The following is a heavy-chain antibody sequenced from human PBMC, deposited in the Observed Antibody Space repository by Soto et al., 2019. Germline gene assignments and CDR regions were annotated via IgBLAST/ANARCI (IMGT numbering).Heavy chain of an antibody. V-gene: IGHV4-59*01. Sequence: PSETLSLTCTVSGGSITTYYWRWIRQAPGKGLEWIGYIYSSGSTNYNPSLKSRVTISVDTSKTQFSPKLNSVTAAAPAVYYSARVGIAATSTSLYFDSWGRGTLVTVSS. D-gene: IGHD6-13*01. J-gene: IGHJ4*02. CDR2: IYSSGST. CDR1: GGSITTYY. CDR3: ARVGIAATSTSLYFDS.